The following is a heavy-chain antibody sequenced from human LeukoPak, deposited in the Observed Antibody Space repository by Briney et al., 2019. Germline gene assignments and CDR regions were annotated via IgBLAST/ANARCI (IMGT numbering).Heavy chain of an antibody. CDR3: AREIGGATSFDY. CDR1: GYTFTDYY. V-gene: IGHV1-2*06. Sequence: ASVKVSCKASGYTFTDYYMHWVRQAPGQGFEWMGRITPNNGGTNYAPKFQGRVTMTRDTSISTAYMELSRLRSDDTAVYYCAREIGGATSFDYWGQGALVTVSS. J-gene: IGHJ4*02. D-gene: IGHD1-26*01. CDR2: ITPNNGGT.